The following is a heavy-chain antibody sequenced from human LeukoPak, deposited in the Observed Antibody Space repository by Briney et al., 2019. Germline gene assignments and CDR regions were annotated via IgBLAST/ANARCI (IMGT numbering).Heavy chain of an antibody. D-gene: IGHD3-22*01. CDR3: ARGEDYYDSSGFDY. Sequence: ASVKVSCTASGGTFSSYAISWVRQAPGQGLEWMGGIIPIFGTANYAQKFQGRVTITADESTSTAYMELSSLRSEDTAVYYCARGEDYYDSSGFDYWGQGTLVTVSS. J-gene: IGHJ4*02. CDR1: GGTFSSYA. V-gene: IGHV1-69*01. CDR2: IIPIFGTA.